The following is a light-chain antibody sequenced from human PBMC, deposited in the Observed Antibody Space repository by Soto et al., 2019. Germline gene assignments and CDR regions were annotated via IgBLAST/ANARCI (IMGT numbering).Light chain of an antibody. J-gene: IGKJ4*01. CDR1: QSISTW. CDR2: DAS. CDR3: QHYKSYPLT. V-gene: IGKV1-5*01. Sequence: DIQMTQSPSPPFSSFGDRVTHTCRASQSISTWLAWYQQKPGKAPKVVIYDASSLESGVPSRFSGSGSGTEFTLTIGSLQPDDFAIYYCQHYKSYPLTFGGGTKVDIK.